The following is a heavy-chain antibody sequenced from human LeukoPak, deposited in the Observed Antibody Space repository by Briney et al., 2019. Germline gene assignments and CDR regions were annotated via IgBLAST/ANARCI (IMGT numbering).Heavy chain of an antibody. CDR3: ARSGSYPYYFDY. Sequence: SQTLSLTCTVSGGSISSGDYYWSWIRQPPGRGLEWIGYIYYSGSTYYNPSLKSRVTISVDTSKNQFSLKLSSVTAADTAVYYCARSGSYPYYFDYWGQGTLVTVSS. CDR1: GGSISSGDYY. J-gene: IGHJ4*02. CDR2: IYYSGST. V-gene: IGHV4-30-4*08. D-gene: IGHD3-10*01.